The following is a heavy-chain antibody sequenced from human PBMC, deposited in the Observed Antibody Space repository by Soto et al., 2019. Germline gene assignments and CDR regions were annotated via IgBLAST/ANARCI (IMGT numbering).Heavy chain of an antibody. D-gene: IGHD3-22*01. J-gene: IGHJ6*02. V-gene: IGHV3-30*18. Sequence: GGSLRLSCAASGFTFSSYGMHWVRQAPGKGLEWVAVISYDGGNKYYADSVKGRFTISRDNSKNTLYLQMNSLRAEDTAVYYCAKAQNYYYDSSGYPAPHYYYYYGMDVWGQGTTVTVSS. CDR1: GFTFSSYG. CDR2: ISYDGGNK. CDR3: AKAQNYYYDSSGYPAPHYYYYYGMDV.